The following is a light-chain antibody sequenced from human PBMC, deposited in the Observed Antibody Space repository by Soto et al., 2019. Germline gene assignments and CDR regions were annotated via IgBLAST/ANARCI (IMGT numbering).Light chain of an antibody. Sequence: EIVLTKSPLTMCLSQWARATLSCMASQSVSSSYLAWYQQKPGQAPRLLIYGASSRATGISDRFSGSGSGTDFTLTISRLEPEDFAVYYCQQYGRSLWTFGQGTKVDIK. J-gene: IGKJ1*01. CDR2: GAS. CDR3: QQYGRSLWT. V-gene: IGKV3-20*01. CDR1: QSVSSSY.